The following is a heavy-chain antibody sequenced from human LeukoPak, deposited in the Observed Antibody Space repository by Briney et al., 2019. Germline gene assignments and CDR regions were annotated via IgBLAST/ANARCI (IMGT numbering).Heavy chain of an antibody. CDR1: GYTFTSYN. Sequence: ASVKVSCKASGYTFTSYNINWVRQATGQGLEWMGWTNPNSGDTGYAQKFQGRVTMTRNTSIRTAYMELSSLRNEDTAVYYCARAYTASWYPGSAEYFQHWGQGTLLTVSS. CDR2: TNPNSGDT. CDR3: ARAYTASWYPGSAEYFQH. V-gene: IGHV1-8*01. D-gene: IGHD6-13*01. J-gene: IGHJ1*01.